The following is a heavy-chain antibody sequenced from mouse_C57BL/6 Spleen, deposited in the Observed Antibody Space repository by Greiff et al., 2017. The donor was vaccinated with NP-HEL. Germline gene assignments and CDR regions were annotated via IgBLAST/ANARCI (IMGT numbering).Heavy chain of an antibody. V-gene: IGHV1-82*01. CDR2: IYPGDGDT. CDR3: ASYY. CDR1: GYAFSSSW. J-gene: IGHJ2*01. Sequence: QVQLQQSGPELVKPGASVKISCKASGYAFSSSWMNWVKQRPGKGLEWIGRIYPGDGDTNYKGKFKGKATLTADKSSSTAYMQLSSLTSEDSAVYFCASYYWGQGTTLTVSS.